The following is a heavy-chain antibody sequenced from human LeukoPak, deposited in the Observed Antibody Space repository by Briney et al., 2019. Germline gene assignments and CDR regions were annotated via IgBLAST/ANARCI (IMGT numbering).Heavy chain of an antibody. Sequence: ASVKVSCKASGGTFSSYAISWVRQAPGQGLEWMGGIIPIFGTANYAQKFQGRVTIIADESTSTAYMELSSLRSEDTAVYYCARRPLGPYYYGSGSYSWGQGTLVTVSS. CDR1: GGTFSSYA. J-gene: IGHJ4*02. CDR3: ARRPLGPYYYGSGSYS. CDR2: IIPIFGTA. V-gene: IGHV1-69*13. D-gene: IGHD3-10*01.